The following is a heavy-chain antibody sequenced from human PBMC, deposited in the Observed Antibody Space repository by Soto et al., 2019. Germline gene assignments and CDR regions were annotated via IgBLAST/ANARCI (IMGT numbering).Heavy chain of an antibody. CDR2: IYHSGST. CDR3: AREGSADYYYGMDV. Sequence: SLTCAVSGGSISSGGYSWIWIRQPPGKGLEWIGYIYHSGSTYYNPSLKSRVTISVDRSKNQFSLKLSSVTAADTAVYYCAREGSADYYYGMDVWGQGTTVTVSS. CDR1: GGSISSGGYS. J-gene: IGHJ6*02. D-gene: IGHD3-10*01. V-gene: IGHV4-30-2*01.